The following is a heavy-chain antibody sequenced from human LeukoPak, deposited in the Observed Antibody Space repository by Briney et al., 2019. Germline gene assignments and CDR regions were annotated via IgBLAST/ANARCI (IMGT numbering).Heavy chain of an antibody. Sequence: GASVKVSCKASGYTFTSYGISWVRQAPGQGLEWMGWISAYNGNTNYAQKLQGRVTMTTDTSTSTAYMELRSLRSEDTAVYYCARGGRGFLEWLSWYYFDYWGRGTLVTVSS. J-gene: IGHJ4*02. V-gene: IGHV1-18*01. CDR1: GYTFTSYG. D-gene: IGHD3-3*01. CDR2: ISAYNGNT. CDR3: ARGGRGFLEWLSWYYFDY.